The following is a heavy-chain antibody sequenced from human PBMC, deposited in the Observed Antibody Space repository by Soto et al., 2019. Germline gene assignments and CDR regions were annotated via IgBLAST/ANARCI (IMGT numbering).Heavy chain of an antibody. CDR1: GGSISSYY. D-gene: IGHD5-18*01. CDR3: ARAHTAMVTEQFDY. Sequence: LSLTCTVSGGSISSYYWSWIRQPPGKGLEWIGYIYYSGSTNYNPSLKSRVTISVDTSKNQFSLKLSSVTAADTAVYYCARAHTAMVTEQFDYWGQGTLVTVSS. CDR2: IYYSGST. V-gene: IGHV4-59*01. J-gene: IGHJ4*02.